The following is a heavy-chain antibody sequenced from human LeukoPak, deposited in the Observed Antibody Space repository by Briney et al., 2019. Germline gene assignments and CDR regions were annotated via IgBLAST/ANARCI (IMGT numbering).Heavy chain of an antibody. CDR3: ARGSRSGDY. V-gene: IGHV1-8*01. Sequence: GASVTVSCTTSGHTFTNYDINWVRQAPGQGLEWMGWMNPNSGNTGYAQKFQGRVTMTRNISTSTAYMELSSLRSEDTAVYYCARGSRSGDYWGQGTQVIVSS. CDR2: MNPNSGNT. J-gene: IGHJ4*02. D-gene: IGHD3-10*01. CDR1: GHTFTNYD.